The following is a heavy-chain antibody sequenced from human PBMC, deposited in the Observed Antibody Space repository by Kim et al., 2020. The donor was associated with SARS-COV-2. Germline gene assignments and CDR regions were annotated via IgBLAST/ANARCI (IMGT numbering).Heavy chain of an antibody. CDR3: AKDTVAARPRLGYYYYYGMDV. Sequence: GGSLRLSCAASGFTFDDYTMHWVRQAPGKGLEWVSLISWDGGSTYYADSVKGRFTISRDNSKNSLYLQMNSLRTEDTALYYCAKDTVAARPRLGYYYYYGMDVWGQGTTVTVSS. V-gene: IGHV3-43*01. CDR1: GFTFDDYT. J-gene: IGHJ6*02. D-gene: IGHD6-6*01. CDR2: ISWDGGST.